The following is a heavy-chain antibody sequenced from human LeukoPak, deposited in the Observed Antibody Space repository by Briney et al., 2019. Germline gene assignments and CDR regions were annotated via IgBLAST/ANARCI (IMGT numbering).Heavy chain of an antibody. CDR3: ARDHGGKVDRYFDL. Sequence: SVKVSCKASGGTFSSYAISWVRQAPGQGLEWMGRIIHILGIANYAQKFQGRVTMTTDTSTSTAYMELRSLRSDDTAVYYCARDHGGKVDRYFDLWGRGTLVTVSS. CDR1: GGTFSSYA. J-gene: IGHJ2*01. CDR2: IIHILGIA. V-gene: IGHV1-69*04. D-gene: IGHD2-15*01.